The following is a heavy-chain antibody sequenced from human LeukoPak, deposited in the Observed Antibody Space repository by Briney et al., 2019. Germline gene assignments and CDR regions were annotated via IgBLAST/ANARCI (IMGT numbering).Heavy chain of an antibody. V-gene: IGHV3-66*02. CDR3: GRDPGHPNGVGV. CDR1: GFTVSRDY. CDR2: IYRDVGT. Sequence: PGGSLRLSCAASGFTVSRDYMSWVRQAPGRGLEWVSTIYRDVGTYYADSVKGRFTISRDDPKNTVYLQLNSVTPEDTAVYYCGRDPGHPNGVGVCGHGTTVTISS. D-gene: IGHD3-10*01. J-gene: IGHJ6*02.